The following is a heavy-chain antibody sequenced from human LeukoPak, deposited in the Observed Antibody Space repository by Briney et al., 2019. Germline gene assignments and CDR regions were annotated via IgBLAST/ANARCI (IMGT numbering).Heavy chain of an antibody. CDR3: TRDGVGLYYYYYMDV. CDR2: IRSKAYGGTT. Sequence: GGSLRLSCAASGFTFSSYRMNWVRQAPGKGLEWVGFIRSKAYGGTTEYAASVKGRFTISRDDSKSIAYLQMNSLKTEDTAVYYCTRDGVGLYYYYYMDVWGKGTTVTVSS. V-gene: IGHV3-49*04. J-gene: IGHJ6*03. CDR1: GFTFSSYR.